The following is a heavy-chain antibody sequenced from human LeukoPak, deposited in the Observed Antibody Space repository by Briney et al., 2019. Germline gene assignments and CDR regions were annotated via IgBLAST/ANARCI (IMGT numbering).Heavy chain of an antibody. CDR2: IYHSGST. J-gene: IGHJ3*02. CDR1: GGSISSGGYY. Sequence: SETLSLTCTVSGGSISSGGYYWSWIRQPPGKGLEWIGYIYHSGSTYYNPSLKSRVTISVDRSKNQFSLKLSSVTAADTAVYYCARDLGATSDAFDIWGQGTMVTVSS. V-gene: IGHV4-30-2*01. CDR3: ARDLGATSDAFDI. D-gene: IGHD1-26*01.